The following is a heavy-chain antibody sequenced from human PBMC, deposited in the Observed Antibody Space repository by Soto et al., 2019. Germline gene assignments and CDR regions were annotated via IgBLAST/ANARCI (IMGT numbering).Heavy chain of an antibody. V-gene: IGHV3-23*01. D-gene: IGHD6-6*01. J-gene: IGHJ4*02. CDR3: AKELRVAARPVY. CDR1: GSNFSNHA. Sequence: GGSRRLPCAASGSNFSNHANSWVRQAPGKGLEWVSAISGSGGSTYYADSVKGRFTISRDNSKNTLYLQMNSLRAEETAVYYCAKELRVAARPVYWGQGTLVTVSS. CDR2: ISGSGGST.